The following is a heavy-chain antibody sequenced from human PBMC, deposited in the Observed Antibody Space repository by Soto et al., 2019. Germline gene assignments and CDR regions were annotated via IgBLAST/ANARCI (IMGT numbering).Heavy chain of an antibody. Sequence: EVQLVESGGGLVQPGGSLRLSCAASGFTVSSNYMSWVRQAPGKGLEWVSVIYSGGSTYYADSVKGRFTISRDNSKNTLYLQMNSLRGEDTAVYYCARLQSVGSYLDDAFDIWGQGTMVTVSS. D-gene: IGHD1-26*01. CDR1: GFTVSSNY. J-gene: IGHJ3*02. V-gene: IGHV3-66*01. CDR2: IYSGGST. CDR3: ARLQSVGSYLDDAFDI.